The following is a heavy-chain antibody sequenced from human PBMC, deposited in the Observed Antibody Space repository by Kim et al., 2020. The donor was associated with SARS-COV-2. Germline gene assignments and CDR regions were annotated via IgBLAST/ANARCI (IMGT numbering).Heavy chain of an antibody. CDR2: IYYSGST. J-gene: IGHJ5*02. Sequence: SETLSLTCTVSGGSISSYYWSWIRQPPGKGLEWIGYIYYSGSTNYNPSLKSRVTISVDTSKNQFSLKLSSVTAADTAVYYCARGTLDYDSSGNNWFDPWGQGTLVTVSS. V-gene: IGHV4-59*13. CDR1: GGSISSYY. CDR3: ARGTLDYDSSGNNWFDP. D-gene: IGHD3-22*01.